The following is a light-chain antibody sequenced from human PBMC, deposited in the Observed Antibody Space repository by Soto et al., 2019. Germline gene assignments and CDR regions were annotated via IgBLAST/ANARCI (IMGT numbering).Light chain of an antibody. Sequence: EIVLTQSPGTLSFSPVSRATLTCTASQSVSSNLAWYQQKPGQAPRLLIYGASTRATGIPARFSGSGSGTEFTLTISSLQSEDFAVYYCQQYNNWPPWTFGQGTKVDIK. J-gene: IGKJ1*01. CDR3: QQYNNWPPWT. CDR1: QSVSSN. V-gene: IGKV3-15*01. CDR2: GAS.